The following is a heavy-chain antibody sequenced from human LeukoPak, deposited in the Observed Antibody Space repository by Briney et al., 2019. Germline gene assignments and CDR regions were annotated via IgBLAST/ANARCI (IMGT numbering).Heavy chain of an antibody. V-gene: IGHV3-30*04. J-gene: IGHJ6*03. CDR2: ISYDGSNK. Sequence: GGSLRLSCAASDLTFSDSALHWVRQAPGKGVEWVAVISYDGSNKYYADSVKGRFTIFRDNSKNTLYLQMNSLSAEDTAVYYCAKAAGKTYYYYYIDVWGKGTTVTIFS. D-gene: IGHD6-19*01. CDR3: AKAAGKTYYYYYIDV. CDR1: DLTFSDSA.